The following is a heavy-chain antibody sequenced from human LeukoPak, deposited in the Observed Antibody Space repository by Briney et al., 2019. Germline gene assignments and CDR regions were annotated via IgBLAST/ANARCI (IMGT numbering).Heavy chain of an antibody. CDR2: ISSSSTYI. D-gene: IGHD6-19*01. CDR1: GFTFSSYS. J-gene: IGHJ4*02. CDR3: ARESFSGWYDDD. V-gene: IGHV3-21*01. Sequence: GGSLRLSCAASGFTFSSYSMNWVRQAPGKGLEWVSSISSSSTYIYYADSVKGRFTISRDNAKNSLYLQMNSLRGEDTAVYYYARESFSGWYDDDWGKGTLVTVSS.